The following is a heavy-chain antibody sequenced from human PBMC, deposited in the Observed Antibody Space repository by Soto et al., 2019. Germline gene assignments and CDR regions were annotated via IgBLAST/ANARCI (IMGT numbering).Heavy chain of an antibody. J-gene: IGHJ4*02. V-gene: IGHV1-8*01. D-gene: IGHD4-17*01. CDR1: GYTFTSYD. CDR2: MNPNSGNT. Sequence: ASVKVSCKASGYTFTSYDINWVRQATGQGLEWMGWMNPNSGNTGYAQKFQGRVTMTRNTSISTAYMELSSLRSEDTAVYYCARRNRRMTTLDYWGQGTLVTVSS. CDR3: ARRNRRMTTLDY.